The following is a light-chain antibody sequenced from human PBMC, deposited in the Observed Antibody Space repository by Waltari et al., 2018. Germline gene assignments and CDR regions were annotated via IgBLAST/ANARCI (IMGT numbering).Light chain of an antibody. CDR1: QSVSSN. J-gene: IGKJ2*01. CDR2: GAS. V-gene: IGKV3-15*01. CDR3: QQYSNWPYT. Sequence: EIVMTQSPATLSVSPGARATLSCRASQSVSSNLAWYQQKPGQALRLLIYGASTRATGIPGRFGGSGSGTEFTLTISRLQSEDFAVYYCQQYSNWPYTFGQGTKLEIK.